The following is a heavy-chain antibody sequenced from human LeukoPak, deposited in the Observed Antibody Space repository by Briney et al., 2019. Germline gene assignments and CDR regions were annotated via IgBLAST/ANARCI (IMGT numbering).Heavy chain of an antibody. CDR3: ATGGYGSGFYGMDV. Sequence: GASVKVSCKVSGYTLTELSMHWVRQAPGKGLEWMGGFDPEDGETIYAQKFQGRVTMTEDTSTDTAYMELSSLRSEDTAVYYCATGGYGSGFYGMDVWGQGTTVTVSS. D-gene: IGHD3-10*01. CDR2: FDPEDGET. J-gene: IGHJ6*02. V-gene: IGHV1-24*01. CDR1: GYTLTELS.